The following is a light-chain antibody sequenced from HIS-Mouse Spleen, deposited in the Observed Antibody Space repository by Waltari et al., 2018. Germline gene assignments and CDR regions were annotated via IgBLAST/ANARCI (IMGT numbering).Light chain of an antibody. Sequence: QPVLTQPPSSSASPGESARLTCTLPSHINVGSYHIYLYQPKPGSPPRYLLYYYSDSDKGQGSGVPSRFSGSKDASANTGILLISGLQSEDEADYYCMIWPSNAGVVFGGGTKLTVL. CDR1: SHINVGSYH. J-gene: IGLJ2*01. V-gene: IGLV5-37*01. CDR2: YYSDSDK. CDR3: MIWPSNAGVV.